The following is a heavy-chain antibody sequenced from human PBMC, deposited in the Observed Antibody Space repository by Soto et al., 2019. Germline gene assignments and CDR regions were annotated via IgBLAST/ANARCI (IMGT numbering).Heavy chain of an antibody. CDR3: ARLSSAWQDNWFDP. Sequence: QVQLQESGPGLVKPSETLSLTCTVSGGSISPYYWSWIRQPPGQRLEWIAYIYYSGSTSYNPSLKSRLTISVDTSKTQVSVRLSSVTAADTAMYYCARLSSAWQDNWFDPWGQGTLVTVSS. D-gene: IGHD6-19*01. J-gene: IGHJ5*02. CDR1: GGSISPYY. V-gene: IGHV4-59*01. CDR2: IYYSGST.